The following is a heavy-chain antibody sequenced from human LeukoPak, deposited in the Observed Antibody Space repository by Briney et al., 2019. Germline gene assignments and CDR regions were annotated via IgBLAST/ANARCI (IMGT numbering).Heavy chain of an antibody. CDR1: GGSISSYY. J-gene: IGHJ6*03. CDR2: IYYSGST. D-gene: IGHD3-10*01. CDR3: AREMLQWFGEANYYYYMDV. V-gene: IGHV4-59*01. Sequence: SETLSLTCTVSGGSISSYYWSWIRQPPGKGLEWIGYIYYSGSTNYNPSLKSRVTISVDTSKSQFSLKLSSVTAADTAVYYCAREMLQWFGEANYYYYMDVWGKGTTVTVSS.